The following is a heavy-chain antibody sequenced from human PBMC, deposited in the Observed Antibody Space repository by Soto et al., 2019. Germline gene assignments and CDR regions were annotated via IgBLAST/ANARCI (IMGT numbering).Heavy chain of an antibody. CDR2: IIGHNGRT. Sequence: EVQLLGSGGGLVQPGGTLRLSCAASGFIFDTFDMSWVRQAPGKGLEWVSAIIGHNGRTYYADSVTGRFTISKDNSNKTLYLQMNSLRVGVTAIYYCTKGAWLDDFCGQGVLVTVSS. J-gene: IGHJ4*02. V-gene: IGHV3-23*01. D-gene: IGHD6-19*01. CDR3: TKGAWLDDF. CDR1: GFIFDTFD.